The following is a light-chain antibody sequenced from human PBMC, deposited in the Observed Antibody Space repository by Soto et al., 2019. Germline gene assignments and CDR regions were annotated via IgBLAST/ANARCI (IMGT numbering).Light chain of an antibody. CDR3: ASWDGSLSGPV. V-gene: IGLV1-47*02. Sequence: QSVLTQPPSASGTPGQWVTISCSGSSSNIGSNFVYWYQHLPGTAPRLLIYTNNQRPSGVPARFSGSKAGTPASLAISGLRTEDEADSYCASWDGSLSGPVFGPGTKLTVL. CDR2: TNN. CDR1: SSNIGSNF. J-gene: IGLJ1*01.